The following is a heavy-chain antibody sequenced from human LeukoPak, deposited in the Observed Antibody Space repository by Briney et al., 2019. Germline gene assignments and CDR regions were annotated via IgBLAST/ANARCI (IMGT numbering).Heavy chain of an antibody. V-gene: IGHV4-34*01. CDR3: ASGHCSGGSCYQGDFDY. J-gene: IGHJ4*02. D-gene: IGHD2-15*01. CDR2: INHSGST. Sequence: SETLSLTCAVDGGSFSGYYWSWIRQPPGKGLEWIGEINHSGSTNYNPSLKSRVTISVDTSKNQFSLKLSSVTAADTAVYYCASGHCSGGSCYQGDFDYWGQGTLVTVSS. CDR1: GGSFSGYY.